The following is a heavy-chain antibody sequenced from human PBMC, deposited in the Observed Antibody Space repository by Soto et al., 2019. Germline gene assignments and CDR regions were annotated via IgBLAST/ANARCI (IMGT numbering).Heavy chain of an antibody. J-gene: IGHJ4*02. Sequence: SETLSLTCDVSRYSINNNNWWSWVRQPPGGGLEWIGELRHGGSTNYNPSLESRATFSVDISKNQFFLKLSSVTAADTAVYYCTKNSAYALDYWGQGTLVTV. V-gene: IGHV4-4*02. CDR1: RYSINNNNW. CDR3: TKNSAYALDY. D-gene: IGHD5-12*01. CDR2: LRHGGST.